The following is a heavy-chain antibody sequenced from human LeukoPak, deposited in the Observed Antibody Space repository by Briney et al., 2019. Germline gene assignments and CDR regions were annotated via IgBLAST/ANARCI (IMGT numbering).Heavy chain of an antibody. D-gene: IGHD3-9*01. CDR1: GYTFISYG. Sequence: ASVKVSCKASGYTFISYGISWVRRAPGQGLEWIGWINANNGNINYAQNLQGRVTVTTDTSTSTAYMELRSLRSDDTAVYYCARDIDYNIDYWGQGTLVTVSS. CDR2: INANNGNI. CDR3: ARDIDYNIDY. V-gene: IGHV1-18*01. J-gene: IGHJ4*02.